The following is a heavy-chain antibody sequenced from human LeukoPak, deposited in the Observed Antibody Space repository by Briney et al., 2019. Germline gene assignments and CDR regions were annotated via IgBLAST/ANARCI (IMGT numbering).Heavy chain of an antibody. J-gene: IGHJ4*02. Sequence: GGSLRLSCAASKFTFSQSAMSWVRQAPGKGLEWVSSISGSGYSTNYADSVKGRFTISRDNSNNTLSLQMNSLRVEDTAKYYCAQGASPDYWGQGTLVTVFS. V-gene: IGHV3-23*01. D-gene: IGHD2-2*01. CDR3: AQGASPDY. CDR2: ISGSGYST. CDR1: KFTFSQSA.